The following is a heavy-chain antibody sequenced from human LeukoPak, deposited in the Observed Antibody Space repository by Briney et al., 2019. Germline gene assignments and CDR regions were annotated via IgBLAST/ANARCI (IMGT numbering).Heavy chain of an antibody. V-gene: IGHV4-59*03. CDR3: ALAPNSDWFDF. J-gene: IGHJ4*02. CDR2: IHYSGSS. D-gene: IGHD3-9*01. Sequence: KPSDTLSLTCTVSGDLTYNFYWNWIRQSPGKGLEWIGNIHYSGSSVYNPSLKSRGTISIDTSRRQFFLKLNSVTAADTAVYFCALAPNSDWFDFWGPGTMVTVSS. CDR1: GDLTYNFY.